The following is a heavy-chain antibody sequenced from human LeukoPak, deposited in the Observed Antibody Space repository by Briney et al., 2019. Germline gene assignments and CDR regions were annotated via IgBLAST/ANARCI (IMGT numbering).Heavy chain of an antibody. CDR3: ARDSYYYGSGSYYRGFDY. V-gene: IGHV4-59*01. CDR1: GGSISSYY. J-gene: IGHJ4*02. Sequence: SEPLSLTCTVSGGSISSYYWSWIRQPPGKGLEWIGYIYYSGSTNYNPSLKSRVTISVDTSKNQFSLKLSSVTAADTAVYYCARDSYYYGSGSYYRGFDYWGQGTLVTVSS. D-gene: IGHD3-10*01. CDR2: IYYSGST.